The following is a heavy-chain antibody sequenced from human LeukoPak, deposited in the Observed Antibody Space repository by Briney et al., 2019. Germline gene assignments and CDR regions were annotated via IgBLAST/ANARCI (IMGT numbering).Heavy chain of an antibody. V-gene: IGHV1-18*01. D-gene: IGHD1-26*01. J-gene: IGHJ3*02. CDR2: ISGYNGKT. CDR3: ARVVDVEWELRKNAFDI. Sequence: GSSVKVSCKASGGTFSSYAISWVRQAPGQGLEWMGWISGYNGKTKYGQKFQGRVTMTTDTSTSTAYMELRSLRSDDTAVYYCARVVDVEWELRKNAFDIWGQGTMVTVSS. CDR1: GGTFSSYA.